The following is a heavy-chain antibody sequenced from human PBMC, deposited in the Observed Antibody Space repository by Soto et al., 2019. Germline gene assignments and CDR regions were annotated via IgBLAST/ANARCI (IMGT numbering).Heavy chain of an antibody. D-gene: IGHD6-19*01. CDR2: INPKNGVT. CDR3: AAAAIPVAGRHPDF. Sequence: ASVKVSCKASRYMFTGVYLHWVRQAPGQGLEWMGWINPKNGVTTYAKNFQGSVTMTRDSYISTAYMELSSMRSDDTAGYFCAAAAIPVAGRHPDFWGQGTVVTV. J-gene: IGHJ4*02. V-gene: IGHV1-2*02. CDR1: RYMFTGVY.